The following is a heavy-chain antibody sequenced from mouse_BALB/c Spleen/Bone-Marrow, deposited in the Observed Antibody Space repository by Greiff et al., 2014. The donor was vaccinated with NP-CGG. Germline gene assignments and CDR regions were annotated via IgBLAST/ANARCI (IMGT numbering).Heavy chain of an antibody. D-gene: IGHD1-1*01. CDR2: IDPANGNT. J-gene: IGHJ1*01. V-gene: IGHV14-3*02. Sequence: DVQLQESGAELVKPGASVKLSCTASGFNIKDTYMHWVKQRPEQGLEWIGRIDPANGNTKYDPKFQGKATITADTSSNTAYLRLSSLTSEDTAVYYCARYDYGWYFYVWGAGATVTVSS. CDR1: GFNIKDTY. CDR3: ARYDYGWYFYV.